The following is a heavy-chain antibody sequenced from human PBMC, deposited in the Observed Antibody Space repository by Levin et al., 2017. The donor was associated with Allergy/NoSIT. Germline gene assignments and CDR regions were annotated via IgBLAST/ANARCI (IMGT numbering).Heavy chain of an antibody. J-gene: IGHJ4*02. Sequence: GSLRLSCAVYGGSFSGYYWSWIRQPPGKGLEWIGEINHSGSTNYNPSLKSRVTISVDTSKNQFSLKLSSVTAADTAVYYCARGRIVDYWGQGTLVTVSS. V-gene: IGHV4-34*01. D-gene: IGHD1-26*01. CDR2: INHSGST. CDR3: ARGRIVDY. CDR1: GGSFSGYY.